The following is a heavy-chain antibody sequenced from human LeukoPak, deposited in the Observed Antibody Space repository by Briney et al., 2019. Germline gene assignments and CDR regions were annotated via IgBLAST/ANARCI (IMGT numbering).Heavy chain of an antibody. D-gene: IGHD2-8*01. J-gene: IGHJ5*02. Sequence: ASVNVSCKASGYTFTVYYMHWVRQAPGQGLEWMGWINPNSGGTNYAQKFQGRVTMTRDTSISTAYMELSRLRSDDTAVYYCARGSVLMVYAISSWFDPWGQGTLVTVSS. V-gene: IGHV1-2*02. CDR2: INPNSGGT. CDR3: ARGSVLMVYAISSWFDP. CDR1: GYTFTVYY.